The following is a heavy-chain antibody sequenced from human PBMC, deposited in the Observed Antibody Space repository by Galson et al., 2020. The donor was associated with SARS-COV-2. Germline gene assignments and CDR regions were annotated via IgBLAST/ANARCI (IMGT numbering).Heavy chain of an antibody. CDR1: GYVFTNYW. J-gene: IGHJ6*02. V-gene: IGHV5-10-1*01. Sequence: KIGESLKISCQGSGYVFTNYWISWVRQMPGKGLEWMGRIDPTDSYTNYSPSFQGHVTISADKSTSTAYLQCSSLKASDTAMYYCARHGGSAPAVIPTAMSGGGYYYGMDVWGQGTTVTVSS. D-gene: IGHD2-2*01. CDR2: IDPTDSYT. CDR3: ARHGGSAPAVIPTAMSGGGYYYGMDV.